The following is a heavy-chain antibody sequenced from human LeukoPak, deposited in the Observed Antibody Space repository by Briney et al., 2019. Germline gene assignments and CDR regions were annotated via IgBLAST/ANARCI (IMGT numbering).Heavy chain of an antibody. D-gene: IGHD1-26*01. V-gene: IGHV4-39*01. J-gene: IGHJ1*01. CDR1: GGSIISSSYY. CDR3: ARGYRGSYTGAGYFQR. Sequence: PSETLSLTCNVSGGSIISSSYYWGWIRQPPGKGLEWIASIHSSGDTYSNPSLKNRVTISVDTSKDQFSLKLSSITAADTAVFYCARGYRGSYTGAGYFQRWGQGTLVTVSS. CDR2: IHSSGDT.